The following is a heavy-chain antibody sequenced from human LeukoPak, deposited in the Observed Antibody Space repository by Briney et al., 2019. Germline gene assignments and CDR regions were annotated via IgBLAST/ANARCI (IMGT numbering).Heavy chain of an antibody. D-gene: IGHD2-2*01. CDR2: IYYRGST. CDR1: GGSISSYY. V-gene: IGHV4-59*08. CDR3: ARGARYCSSTSCYYFDY. Sequence: SESLSLTCTVTGGSISSYYWSWIRKPPGEGQEWIGYIYYRGSTNYNPSLKSRVTISVDTSKNQFSLKLSSVTAADTAVYYCARGARYCSSTSCYYFDYWGQGTLVTVSS. J-gene: IGHJ4*02.